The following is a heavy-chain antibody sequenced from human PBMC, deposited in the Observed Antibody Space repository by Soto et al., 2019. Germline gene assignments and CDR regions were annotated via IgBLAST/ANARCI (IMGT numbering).Heavy chain of an antibody. CDR2: IYWDNDR. Sequence: QITLKESGPTLVKPTETLTLTCTFSGFSLSTSGVGVGWIRQPPGRALEWLALIYWDNDRRYSPSLKSRLTISKDTSKNQVVLTLTNMDPVDTATYYCAHRVFWTPFDWTLGWYDPWGQGTLVIVSS. J-gene: IGHJ5*02. CDR1: GFSLSTSGVG. V-gene: IGHV2-5*02. D-gene: IGHD3-9*01. CDR3: AHRVFWTPFDWTLGWYDP.